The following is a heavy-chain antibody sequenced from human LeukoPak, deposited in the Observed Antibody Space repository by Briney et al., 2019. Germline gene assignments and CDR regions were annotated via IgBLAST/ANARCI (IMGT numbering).Heavy chain of an antibody. CDR1: GYTFTGYY. V-gene: IGHV1-2*02. Sequence: ASVKVSCKASGYTFTGYYMHWVRQAPGQGLEWMGWINPNSGGTNYAQKFQGRVTMTRDTSISTAYMELSRLRSDDTAVYYCARERVAAAGNRYYFGMGGWGQGTTVTVSS. CDR2: INPNSGGT. CDR3: ARERVAAAGNRYYFGMGG. J-gene: IGHJ6*02. D-gene: IGHD6-13*01.